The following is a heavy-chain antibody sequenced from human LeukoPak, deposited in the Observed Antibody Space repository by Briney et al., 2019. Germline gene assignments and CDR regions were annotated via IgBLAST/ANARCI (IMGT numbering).Heavy chain of an antibody. D-gene: IGHD3-3*01. CDR1: GFTFSNHF. Sequence: PGGSLRLSCSTSGFTFSNHFMHWVRQAPGKGLEYVSSIGPNGASTLYADSVKGRFTISRDNSKNTLYLQMNSLRAEDTALYYCARVVYDFWSAYDYWGQGTLVTVSS. V-gene: IGHV3-64*04. CDR2: IGPNGAST. J-gene: IGHJ4*02. CDR3: ARVVYDFWSAYDY.